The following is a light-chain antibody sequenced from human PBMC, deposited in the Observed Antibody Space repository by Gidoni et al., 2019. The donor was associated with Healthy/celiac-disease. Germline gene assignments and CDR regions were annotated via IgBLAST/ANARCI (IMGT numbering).Light chain of an antibody. CDR2: AAS. J-gene: IGKJ4*01. V-gene: IGKV1-39*01. CDR3: QQSYSTPLT. Sequence: DIQITNSPSSLSASVGDRVTITCQASQSISNYLNWYQQKPGKAPKLLLYAASSLQSGVPSRFSGSGSGTDFTLTISSLQPEDFATYYCQQSYSTPLTFGGGTKVEIK. CDR1: QSISNY.